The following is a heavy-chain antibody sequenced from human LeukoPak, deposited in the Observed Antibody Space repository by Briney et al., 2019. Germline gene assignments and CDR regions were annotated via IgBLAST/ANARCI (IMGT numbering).Heavy chain of an antibody. Sequence: SETLSLTSTVYAGSISSSSYYWGWIRQPPGKGLEWIESIYYSGSTYYNPSLKSRVTISVDTAKNQFSLKLSSVTAADTAVYYGASLYDSSGYLDYWGQGTLVTVSS. D-gene: IGHD3-22*01. J-gene: IGHJ4*02. CDR2: IYYSGST. CDR3: ASLYDSSGYLDY. CDR1: AGSISSSSYY. V-gene: IGHV4-39*07.